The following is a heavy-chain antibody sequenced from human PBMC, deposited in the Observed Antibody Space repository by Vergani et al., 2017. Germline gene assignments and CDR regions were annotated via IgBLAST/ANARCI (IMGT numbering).Heavy chain of an antibody. Sequence: EVQLLESGGGLVQPGGSLRLSCAASGFTFSSYAMSWVRPAPGKGLEWVSAISGSGGSTYYADSGKGRFTISRDNSKNTLYLQMNSLRAEDTAVYYCAKDALIVSGWADLAPGGQGTLVTVSS. CDR3: AKDALIVSGWADLAP. J-gene: IGHJ4*02. CDR1: GFTFSSYA. V-gene: IGHV3-23*01. D-gene: IGHD6-19*01. CDR2: ISGSGGST.